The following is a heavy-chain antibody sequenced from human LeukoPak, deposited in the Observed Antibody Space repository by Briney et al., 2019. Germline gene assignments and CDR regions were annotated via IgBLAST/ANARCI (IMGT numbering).Heavy chain of an antibody. CDR1: GGSISSGSYY. V-gene: IGHV4-61*02. J-gene: IGHJ6*03. D-gene: IGHD4-17*01. CDR2: IYTSGST. Sequence: SETLSLTCTVSGGSISSGSYYWSWIRQPAGKGLEWIGRIYTSGSTNYNPSLKSRVTISVDTSKNQFSLKLSSVTAADTAVYYCARGTRLTVTTSPMDVWGKGTTVTVSS. CDR3: ARGTRLTVTTSPMDV.